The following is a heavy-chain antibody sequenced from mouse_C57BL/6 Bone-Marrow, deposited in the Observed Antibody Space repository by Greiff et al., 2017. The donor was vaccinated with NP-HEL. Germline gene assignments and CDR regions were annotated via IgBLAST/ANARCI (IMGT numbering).Heavy chain of an antibody. J-gene: IGHJ2*01. Sequence: VQLQQSGAELVKPGASVKMSCKASGYTFTSYWITWVKQRPGQGLEWIGDIYPGSGSTNYNEKFKSKATLTVDTSSSTAYMQLSSLTSEDSAVYYCARSGYYYGPARFDYWGQGTTLTVSS. V-gene: IGHV1-55*01. CDR1: GYTFTSYW. CDR2: IYPGSGST. CDR3: ARSGYYYGPARFDY. D-gene: IGHD1-1*01.